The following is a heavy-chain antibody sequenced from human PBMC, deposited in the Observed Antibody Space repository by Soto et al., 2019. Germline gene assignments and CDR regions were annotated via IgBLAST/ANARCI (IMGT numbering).Heavy chain of an antibody. D-gene: IGHD5-12*01. CDR2: IYYSGST. CDR1: GGSISSSSYY. V-gene: IGHV4-39*01. CDR3: ARLGYSGYVDY. Sequence: SETLSLTCTVSGGSISSSSYYWGWIRQPPGKGLEWIGSIYYSGSTYYNPSLKSRVTISVDTSKNQFSLKLSSVTAADTAVYYCARLGYSGYVDYWGQGTLVTVSS. J-gene: IGHJ4*02.